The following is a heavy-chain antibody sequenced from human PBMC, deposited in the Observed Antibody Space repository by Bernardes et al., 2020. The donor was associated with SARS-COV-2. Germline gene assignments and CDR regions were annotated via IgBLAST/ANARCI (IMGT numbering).Heavy chain of an antibody. V-gene: IGHV3-11*01. CDR2: ISSSGNSI. J-gene: IGHJ6*02. CDR1: GFSFSDYD. Sequence: GGSLRLSCAASGFSFSDYDMSWIRQAPGKGLEWVSYISSSGNSIYHADSVKGRFTISRDNARNSLYLQMNSLRAEDTAVYYCAREVHTTLADYYYALDVWGPGTTVTVSS. D-gene: IGHD5-18*01. CDR3: AREVHTTLADYYYALDV.